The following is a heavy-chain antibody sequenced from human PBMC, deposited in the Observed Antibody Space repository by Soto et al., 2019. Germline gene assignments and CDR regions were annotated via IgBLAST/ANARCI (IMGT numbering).Heavy chain of an antibody. CDR3: ATNVFTIFGVVYYGMDV. Sequence: SETLSLICTVSGGSISSGGYYWSWIRQHPGKGLEWIGYIYYSGSTYYNPSLKSRVTISVDTSKNQFSLKLSSVTAADTAVYYCATNVFTIFGVVYYGMDVWGQGTTVTVSS. CDR1: GGSISSGGYY. CDR2: IYYSGST. V-gene: IGHV4-31*03. D-gene: IGHD3-3*01. J-gene: IGHJ6*02.